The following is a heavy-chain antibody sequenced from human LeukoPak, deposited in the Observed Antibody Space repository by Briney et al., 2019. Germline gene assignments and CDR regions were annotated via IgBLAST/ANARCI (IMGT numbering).Heavy chain of an antibody. D-gene: IGHD6-19*01. CDR1: GFTFSSYS. Sequence: GGSLRLSCAASGFTFSSYSMNWVRQAPGKGLEWVSSISSSSSYICYADSVKGRFTISRDNAKNSLYLQMNSLRAEDTAVYYCAGAVAGRPYYYYYMDVWGKGTTVTVSS. J-gene: IGHJ6*03. CDR3: AGAVAGRPYYYYYMDV. CDR2: ISSSSSYI. V-gene: IGHV3-21*01.